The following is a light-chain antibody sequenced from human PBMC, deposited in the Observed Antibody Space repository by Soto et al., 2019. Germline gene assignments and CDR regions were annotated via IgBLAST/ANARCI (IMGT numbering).Light chain of an antibody. CDR1: QSVLYSSNNKNY. CDR3: QQYYSTPLT. CDR2: WAS. V-gene: IGKV4-1*01. J-gene: IGKJ4*01. Sequence: DIVMTQSPDSLAVPLGERATVNCKSSQSVLYSSNNKNYLAWYQQKPGQPPNLLIYWASTRESGVPDRFSGSGSGTDFTLTISSLQAEDVAVYYCQQYYSTPLTFGGGTKVEIK.